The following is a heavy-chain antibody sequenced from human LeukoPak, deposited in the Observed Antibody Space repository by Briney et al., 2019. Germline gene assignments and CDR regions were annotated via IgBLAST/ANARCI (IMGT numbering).Heavy chain of an antibody. CDR1: GGSISSSDW. D-gene: IGHD3-16*01. CDR3: ARDPGGDY. J-gene: IGHJ4*02. Sequence: SGTLSLTCAVSGGSISSSDWWSWVRQPPGKGLEWIGEIYHSGSTNYNPSLKSRVTISLDMFKNQFSLKVSSVTAADTAVYYCARDPGGDYWGQGTLVTVSS. V-gene: IGHV4-4*02. CDR2: IYHSGST.